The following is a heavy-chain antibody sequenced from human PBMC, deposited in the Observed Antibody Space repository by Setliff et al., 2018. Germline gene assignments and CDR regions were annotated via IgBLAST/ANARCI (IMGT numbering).Heavy chain of an antibody. CDR1: GFTFSDYY. J-gene: IGHJ5*02. CDR3: ARGHTSMAP. CDR2: ITSSGDTM. Sequence: PGGSLRLSCAAPGFTFSDYYMSWIRQAPGKGLEWVSYITSSGDTMNYADSVKGRFTISRDNAKNSLHLQMNSLRAEDTAVYYCARGHTSMAPWGQGTLVTVSS. V-gene: IGHV3-11*01. D-gene: IGHD5-18*01.